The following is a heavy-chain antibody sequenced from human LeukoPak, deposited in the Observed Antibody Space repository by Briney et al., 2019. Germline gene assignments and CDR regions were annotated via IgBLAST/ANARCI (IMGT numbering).Heavy chain of an antibody. CDR2: IYYSGST. CDR3: ARQNPVAAAGFDY. J-gene: IGHJ4*02. V-gene: IGHV4-59*08. Sequence: SETLSLTCTVSGGSISSYYWSWIRQPPGKGLEWIGYIYYSGSTNYNPSLKSRVTISVDTSKNQFSLKLSSVTAADTAVYYCARQNPVAAAGFDYWGQGTLVTVSS. CDR1: GGSISSYY. D-gene: IGHD6-13*01.